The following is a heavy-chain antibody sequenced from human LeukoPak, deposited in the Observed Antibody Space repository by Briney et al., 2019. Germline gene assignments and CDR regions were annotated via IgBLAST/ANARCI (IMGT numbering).Heavy chain of an antibody. J-gene: IGHJ4*02. CDR1: GGSFSGYY. CDR3: ARGTMTTVTYYFDY. V-gene: IGHV4-34*01. CDR2: INRSGST. D-gene: IGHD4-17*01. Sequence: SETLSLTCAVYGGSFSGYYWSWIRQPPGKGLEWIGEINRSGSTNYNPSLKSRVTISVDTSKNQFSLKLSSVTAADTAVYYCARGTMTTVTYYFDYWGQGTLVTVSS.